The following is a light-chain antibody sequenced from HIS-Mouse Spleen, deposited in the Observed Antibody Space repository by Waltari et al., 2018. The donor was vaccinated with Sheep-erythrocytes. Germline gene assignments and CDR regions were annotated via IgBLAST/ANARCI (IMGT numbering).Light chain of an antibody. CDR3: QQYGSSPT. Sequence: EIWLTQSPGTLSLPPGERATLSRRASQSVSSSYLAWYQQKPGQAPRLLIYGASSRATGIPDRFSGSGSGTDFTLTISRLEPEDFAVYYCQQYGSSPTFGQGTKLEIK. V-gene: IGKV3-20*01. CDR1: QSVSSSY. CDR2: GAS. J-gene: IGKJ2*01.